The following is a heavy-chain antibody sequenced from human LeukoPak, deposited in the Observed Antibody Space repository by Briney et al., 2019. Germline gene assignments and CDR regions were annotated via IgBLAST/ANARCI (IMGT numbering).Heavy chain of an antibody. V-gene: IGHV4-61*02. CDR1: GGSISSGSYY. CDR3: ASFVGMTSTSGAFDI. Sequence: SETLSLTCTVSGGSISSGSYYWSWIRQPAGKGLEWIGRIYTSGSTNYNPSLKSRVTISVDTSKNQFSLKLSSVTAADTAVYYCASFVGMTSTSGAFDIWGQGTMVTVSS. CDR2: IYTSGST. J-gene: IGHJ3*02. D-gene: IGHD2-21*02.